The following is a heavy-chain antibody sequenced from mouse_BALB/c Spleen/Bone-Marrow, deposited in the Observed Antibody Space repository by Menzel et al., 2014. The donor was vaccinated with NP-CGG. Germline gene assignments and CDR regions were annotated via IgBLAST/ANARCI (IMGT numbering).Heavy chain of an antibody. CDR1: GFSLTSYG. Sequence: VQLVESGPGLVAPSQSLSTTCTVSGFSLTSYGVHWVRQPPGKGLEWLGVIWAGGSTNYNSALMSRLSISKDNSKSXVFLKMNSLQTDDTAMYYCARDNYGSRVFDYWGQGTTLTVSS. V-gene: IGHV2-9*02. J-gene: IGHJ2*01. CDR3: ARDNYGSRVFDY. D-gene: IGHD1-1*01. CDR2: IWAGGST.